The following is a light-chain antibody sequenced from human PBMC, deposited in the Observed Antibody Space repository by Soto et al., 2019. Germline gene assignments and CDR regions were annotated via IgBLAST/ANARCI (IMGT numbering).Light chain of an antibody. CDR1: QSVSSY. J-gene: IGKJ2*01. Sequence: EIVLTQSPATLSLSPGERATLSCRASQSVSSYVAWYQQKPGQAPRLLIYDTSNRATGIPDRISGSGSGTDFSLTISSLEPEDFAVYYCQQRSNWPPEVTFGQGTKLEI. V-gene: IGKV3-11*01. CDR3: QQRSNWPPEVT. CDR2: DTS.